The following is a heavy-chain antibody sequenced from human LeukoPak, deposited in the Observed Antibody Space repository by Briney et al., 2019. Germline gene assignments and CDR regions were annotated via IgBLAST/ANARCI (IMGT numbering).Heavy chain of an antibody. Sequence: GGSLRLSCAVSGFTFSSDWMIWVRQAPGKGLEWVANINPDGSEKNYVDSVRGRFTISRDNAKNSLDLQMNSLRAEDTAVYYCARDHGSMVRGVIGRSSDYYYHYYMDVWGKGTTVTVSS. V-gene: IGHV3-7*01. CDR3: ARDHGSMVRGVIGRSSDYYYHYYMDV. D-gene: IGHD3-10*01. CDR2: INPDGSEK. J-gene: IGHJ6*03. CDR1: GFTFSSDW.